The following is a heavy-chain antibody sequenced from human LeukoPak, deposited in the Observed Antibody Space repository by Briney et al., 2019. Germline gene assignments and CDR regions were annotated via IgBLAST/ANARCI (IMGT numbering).Heavy chain of an antibody. V-gene: IGHV3-20*04. CDR2: INWNGGST. CDR1: GFTFDDYG. Sequence: GGSLRLSCAASGFTFDDYGMSWVRQAPGKGLEWVSGINWNGGSTGYADSVKGRFTISRDNVKNSLYLQMNSLRAEDTALYYCARAGGDYGDGYAYFDYWGQGTLVTVSS. D-gene: IGHD4-17*01. CDR3: ARAGGDYGDGYAYFDY. J-gene: IGHJ4*02.